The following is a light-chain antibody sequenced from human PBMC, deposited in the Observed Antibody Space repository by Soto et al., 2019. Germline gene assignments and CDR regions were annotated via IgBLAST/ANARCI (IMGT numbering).Light chain of an antibody. CDR1: QSVSNF. CDR2: DAS. J-gene: IGKJ2*01. CDR3: QQRSSWPRT. V-gene: IGKV3-11*01. Sequence: EIVLTQSPATLSLSPGERAAISCRASQSVSNFLAWYQQKPGQAPRLLIYDASNRATGIPARFSGSGSGTDFTLTINSLVPEDFAVYYCQQRSSWPRTFGQGTKLEIK.